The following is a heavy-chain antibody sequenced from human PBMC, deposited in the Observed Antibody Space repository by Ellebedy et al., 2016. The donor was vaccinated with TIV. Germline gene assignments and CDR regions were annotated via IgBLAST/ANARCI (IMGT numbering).Heavy chain of an antibody. Sequence: GGSLRLSXTDAGVIFSTYAMNWVRQAPGKGLEWVSGISESGGSTYYADSVKGRFTISRDNSKDTLYLEMNSLRVDDTAVYYCAKGKVADSWGQGTLVTVSS. CDR2: ISESGGST. J-gene: IGHJ4*02. D-gene: IGHD2-15*01. V-gene: IGHV3-23*01. CDR1: GVIFSTYA. CDR3: AKGKVADS.